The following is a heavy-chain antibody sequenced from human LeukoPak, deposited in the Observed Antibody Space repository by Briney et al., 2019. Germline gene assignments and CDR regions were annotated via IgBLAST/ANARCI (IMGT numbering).Heavy chain of an antibody. Sequence: SETPSLTCTVSGGSISSGGYYWSWIRQHPGKGLEWIGYIYYSGSTYYNPSLKSRVTISVDTSKNQFSLKLSSVTAADTAVYYCARISRRVGATHFDYWGQGTLVTVSS. CDR2: IYYSGST. CDR3: ARISRRVGATHFDY. CDR1: GGSISSGGYY. J-gene: IGHJ4*02. D-gene: IGHD1-26*01. V-gene: IGHV4-31*03.